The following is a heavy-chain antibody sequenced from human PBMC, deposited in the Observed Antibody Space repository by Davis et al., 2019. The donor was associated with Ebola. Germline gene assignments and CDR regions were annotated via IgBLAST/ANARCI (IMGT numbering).Heavy chain of an antibody. CDR1: GYTFTSYA. CDR2: INAGNGNT. V-gene: IGHV1-3*01. Sequence: ASVKVSCKASGYTFTSYAMHWVRQAPGQRLEWMGWINAGNGNTKYSQKFQGRVTITRDTSASTPYMELSSLRSEDTAVYYCARGGVRFLEWLLSFDYWGQGTLVTVSS. CDR3: ARGGVRFLEWLLSFDY. D-gene: IGHD3-3*01. J-gene: IGHJ4*02.